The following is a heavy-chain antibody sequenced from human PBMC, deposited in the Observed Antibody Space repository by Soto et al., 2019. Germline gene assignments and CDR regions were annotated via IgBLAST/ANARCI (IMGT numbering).Heavy chain of an antibody. J-gene: IGHJ4*02. CDR1: GFTFSTYS. CDR3: ARLGGYYQALDS. CDR2: ISSSSSTI. V-gene: IGHV3-48*01. D-gene: IGHD3-22*01. Sequence: GSLRLSCAASGFTFSTYSMNWVRQAPGKGLEWVSYISSSSSTIFYTDSVKGRFTVSRDNAKNSLYLQMNSLRAADTAVYYCARLGGYYQALDSWGPGTLVTVSS.